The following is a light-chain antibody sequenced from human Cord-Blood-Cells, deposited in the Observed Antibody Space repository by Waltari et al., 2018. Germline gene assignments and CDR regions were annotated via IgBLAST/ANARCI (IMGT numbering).Light chain of an antibody. CDR3: SSHTNSSTWV. CDR2: DVS. V-gene: IGLV2-14*03. Sequence: QLALNQPASVTGSRGRSSDISCTRTSSDVGAANSVAWYQQHPGKALKPMIYDVSNRPPGFSNRSSGSHSGQTASLTISGLQAEDEADYCCSSHTNSSTWVFGGGPKLTV. J-gene: IGLJ3*02. CDR1: SSDVGAANS.